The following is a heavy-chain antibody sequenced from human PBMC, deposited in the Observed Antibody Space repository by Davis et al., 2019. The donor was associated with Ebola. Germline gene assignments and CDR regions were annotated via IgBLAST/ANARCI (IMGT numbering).Heavy chain of an antibody. V-gene: IGHV3-7*01. CDR2: IRQDGSEE. Sequence: GESLKISCAASGFTFSSYWMSWVRQAPGEGLEWVANIRQDGSEEYYMDSVKGRFTISRDNDNKSLFLQMNSLRVEDTAVYYCASAPESAGNFDNWGQGTLVTVSS. CDR3: ASAPESAGNFDN. CDR1: GFTFSSYW. D-gene: IGHD2-15*01. J-gene: IGHJ4*02.